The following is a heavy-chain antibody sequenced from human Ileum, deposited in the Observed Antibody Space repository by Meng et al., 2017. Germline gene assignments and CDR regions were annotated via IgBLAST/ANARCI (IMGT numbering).Heavy chain of an antibody. CDR1: GGSITSGDYY. CDR2: IFYTGAT. J-gene: IGHJ4*02. Sequence: QVQLQESGPGLVKPSQTLSLNFTVSGGSITSGDYYWRWIRQPPGKGLEWIGYIFYTGATYSNPSLKSRVIVSLDTSKSQFSLKLSSVTAADTAIYYCVSERRRSYFFDYWGQGTLVTVSS. V-gene: IGHV4-30-4*01. CDR3: VSERRRSYFFDY.